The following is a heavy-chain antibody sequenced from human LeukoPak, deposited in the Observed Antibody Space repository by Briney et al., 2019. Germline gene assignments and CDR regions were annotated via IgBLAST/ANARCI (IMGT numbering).Heavy chain of an antibody. J-gene: IGHJ6*02. Sequence: ASVKVSCKASGYTFTCYYMHWVRQAPGQGLEWMGRINPNSGGTNYAQKFQGRVTMTRDTSISTAYMELSRLRSDDTAVYYCARGLHCSGGSCLAMDVWGQGTTVTVSS. D-gene: IGHD2-15*01. V-gene: IGHV1-2*06. CDR3: ARGLHCSGGSCLAMDV. CDR2: INPNSGGT. CDR1: GYTFTCYY.